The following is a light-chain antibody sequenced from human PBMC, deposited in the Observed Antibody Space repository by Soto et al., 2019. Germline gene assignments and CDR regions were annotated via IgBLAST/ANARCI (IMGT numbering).Light chain of an antibody. V-gene: IGLV2-14*01. J-gene: IGLJ2*01. Sequence: QSALTQPASVSGSPGQSITISCTGTSSDVGAYNYVSWYQQHPGKAPKLVIYEVSNRPSGVSNRFSGSKSGNTASLTISGLQTEDKADYYCNSYTISSTLVFGGGTKLTVL. CDR2: EVS. CDR1: SSDVGAYNY. CDR3: NSYTISSTLV.